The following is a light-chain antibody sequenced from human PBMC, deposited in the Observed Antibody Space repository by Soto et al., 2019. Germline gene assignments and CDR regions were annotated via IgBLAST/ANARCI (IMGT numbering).Light chain of an antibody. Sequence: EIVLTQSPGTLSLSPGERATLSCRASQSVGSSYLAWYQQRPGQAPRLLIYGASSRATGIPDRFSSSGSGTDFTLTISRLEPEDFAVYYCQQYNNWPPWTFGQGTKVEIK. J-gene: IGKJ1*01. CDR2: GAS. CDR3: QQYNNWPPWT. CDR1: QSVGSSY. V-gene: IGKV3-20*01.